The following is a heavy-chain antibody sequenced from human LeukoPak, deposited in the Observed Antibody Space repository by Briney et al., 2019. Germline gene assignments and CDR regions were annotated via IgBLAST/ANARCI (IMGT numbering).Heavy chain of an antibody. V-gene: IGHV1-69*05. CDR2: IIPIFGTA. CDR1: GGTFSSYA. CDR3: ARVEREGIVVVPAAVFTHSTGNWFDP. J-gene: IGHJ5*02. Sequence: SVKVSCKASGGTFSSYAISWVRQAPGQGLEWMGGIIPIFGTANYAQKLQGRVTMTTDTSTSTAYMELRSLRSDDTAVYYCARVEREGIVVVPAAVFTHSTGNWFDPWGQGTLVTVSS. D-gene: IGHD2-2*01.